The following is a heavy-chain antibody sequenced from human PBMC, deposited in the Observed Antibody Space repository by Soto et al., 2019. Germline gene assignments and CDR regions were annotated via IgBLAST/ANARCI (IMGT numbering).Heavy chain of an antibody. CDR1: GYTFTRYG. J-gene: IGHJ3*02. Sequence: ASVDVSCKASGYTFTRYGIRWVQHAPGQGLEWMGGISAYNGNTNYAQKLQGRVTMTTDTSTSTAYMELRSLRSDDTAVYYCARESLGIAAALDAFDIWGQGTMVTVS. D-gene: IGHD6-13*01. CDR2: ISAYNGNT. CDR3: ARESLGIAAALDAFDI. V-gene: IGHV1-18*01.